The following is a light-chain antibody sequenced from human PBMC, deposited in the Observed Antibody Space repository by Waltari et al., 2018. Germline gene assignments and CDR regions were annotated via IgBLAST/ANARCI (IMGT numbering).Light chain of an antibody. V-gene: IGLV6-57*01. Sequence: NFMLTQPHSVSESPGKTVTISCTRSTGNIASNYVQWYQQRPGSSPTTLIYAADQRPPGVPDRFSGSIDSSSNSASLTISGLKTEDEADYYCQSYDSSHHVIFGGGTKLTVL. J-gene: IGLJ2*01. CDR3: QSYDSSHHVI. CDR1: TGNIASNY. CDR2: AAD.